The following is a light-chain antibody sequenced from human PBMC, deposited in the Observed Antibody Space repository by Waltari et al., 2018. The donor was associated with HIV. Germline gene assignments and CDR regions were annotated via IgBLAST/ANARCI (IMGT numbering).Light chain of an antibody. Sequence: QSALLQPPSPSGSLGQSVTLSRTSPRTDLGAYASVSWFQQNPRSAPKLLLYQVTRRPSTFSDRFSACRSGSTAFRTVAGLQPDDEATYFCSSYGDSLRVLFGGGTNVTVL. J-gene: IGLJ3*02. CDR3: SSYGDSLRVL. V-gene: IGLV2-8*01. CDR2: QVT. CDR1: RTDLGAYAS.